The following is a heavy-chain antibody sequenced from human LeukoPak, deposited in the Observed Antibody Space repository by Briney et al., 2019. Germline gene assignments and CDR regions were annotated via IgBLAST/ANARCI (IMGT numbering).Heavy chain of an antibody. CDR3: ASYYGHYTRNWMDT. J-gene: IGHJ5*02. CDR1: GYTFTDYY. CDR2: IHPNSGDT. Sequence: GPSVKLSCKASGYTFTDYYMHWVRRAPGQGLEWMGWIHPNSGDTKSARRFQGRVTMTRDTSISTAYMELTRLTSDDTAVYYCASYYGHYTRNWMDTWGQGTLVTVSS. D-gene: IGHD4-17*01. V-gene: IGHV1-2*02.